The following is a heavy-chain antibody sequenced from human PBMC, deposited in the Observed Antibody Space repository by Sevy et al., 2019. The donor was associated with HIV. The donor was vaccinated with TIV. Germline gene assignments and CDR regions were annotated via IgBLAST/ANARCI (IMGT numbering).Heavy chain of an antibody. CDR1: GYSISSCYY. V-gene: IGHV4-38-2*01. CDR2: IYHSGRT. CDR3: ARVVDGDPSGHFDY. Sequence: SETLSLTCAVSGYSISSCYYWGWIRQPPGKGLEWIGSIYHSGRTYYNPSLKSRVTMSVDTSKNHFSLKLRSVTAADTAVYYCARVVDGDPSGHFDYWGQGTLVTVSS. J-gene: IGHJ4*02. D-gene: IGHD7-27*01.